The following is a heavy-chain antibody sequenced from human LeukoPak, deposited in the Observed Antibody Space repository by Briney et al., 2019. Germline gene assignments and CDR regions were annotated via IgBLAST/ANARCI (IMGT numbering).Heavy chain of an antibody. CDR1: GYTFTSYY. CDR3: ARDHVWFGSSGWFDP. CDR2: INPSGGST. V-gene: IGHV1-46*01. Sequence: ASVKVSCKASGYTFTSYYMHWVRQAPGQGLEWMGIINPSGGSTSYAQKFQGRVTMTRDTSTSTVYMELSSLRSEDTAVYYCARDHVWFGSSGWFDPWGQGTLVTVSS. J-gene: IGHJ5*02. D-gene: IGHD3-10*01.